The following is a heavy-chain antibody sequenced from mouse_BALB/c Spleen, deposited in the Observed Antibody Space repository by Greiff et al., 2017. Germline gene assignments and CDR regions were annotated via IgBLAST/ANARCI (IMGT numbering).Heavy chain of an antibody. CDR3: TRSGIMTTVAGYAMDD. CDR2: INPSNGRT. D-gene: IGHD1-1*01. Sequence: QVQLQQPGAELVKPGASVKLSCKASGYTFTSYWMHWVRQRPGQGLEWIGAINPSNGRTNYNEKFTSKATLTVDKSTSTAYMQLSILTSEDSAVYYCTRSGIMTTVAGYAMDDWGQGTSVTVSS. CDR1: GYTFTSYW. V-gene: IGHV1S81*02. J-gene: IGHJ4*01.